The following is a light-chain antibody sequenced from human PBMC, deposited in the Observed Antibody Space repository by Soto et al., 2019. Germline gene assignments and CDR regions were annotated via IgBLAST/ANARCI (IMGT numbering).Light chain of an antibody. CDR3: ATWDDSLNAVV. CDR1: TSNIENNG. J-gene: IGLJ2*01. CDR2: YDD. V-gene: IGLV1-36*01. Sequence: QSVLTQPPSVSEAPRQRVTISCSGSTSNIENNGVYWYQQFPGKAPKLLIYYDDLLPSGVSDRFSGSKSGTSASLAISGLQSEDEADYYCATWDDSLNAVVFGGGTKLTVL.